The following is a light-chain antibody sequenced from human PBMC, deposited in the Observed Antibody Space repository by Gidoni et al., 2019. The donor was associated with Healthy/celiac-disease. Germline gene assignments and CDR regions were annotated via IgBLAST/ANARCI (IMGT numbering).Light chain of an antibody. CDR1: QGISSY. CDR3: QQLNSYP. CDR2: AAS. Sequence: DLQFTQSPSFLSASVGDRVTITCRASQGISSYLAWYQQKPGKAPKLLIYAASTLQSGVPSRFSGSGSGTEFTLTISSLQPEDFATYYCQQLNSYPFGQGTKVEIK. J-gene: IGKJ1*01. V-gene: IGKV1-9*01.